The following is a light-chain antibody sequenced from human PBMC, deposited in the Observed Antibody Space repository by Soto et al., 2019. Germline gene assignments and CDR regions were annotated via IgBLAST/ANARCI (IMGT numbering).Light chain of an antibody. CDR1: SNDVGSYKY. V-gene: IGLV2-14*03. CDR3: SSYTTFSTVI. CDR2: DVS. Sequence: QSALTQPASVSGSPGQSITIPCTGSSNDVGSYKYVSWYQLHPGKAPKLIIYDVSNRPSGIPSRFSGSKSGNTASLTISGLQAEDEADYHCSSYTTFSTVIFGGGTKLTVL. J-gene: IGLJ2*01.